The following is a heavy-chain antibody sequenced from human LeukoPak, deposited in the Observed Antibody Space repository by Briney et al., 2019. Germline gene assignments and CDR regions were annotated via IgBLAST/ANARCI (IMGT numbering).Heavy chain of an antibody. CDR3: ARGRGWFGELRKRWFDP. CDR2: INHSGST. D-gene: IGHD3-10*01. CDR1: GYSISSGYY. Sequence: SETLSLTCAVSGYSISSGYYWAWIRQPPGKGLEWIGEINHSGSTNYNPSLKSRVTISVDTSKNQFSLKLSSVTAADTAVYYCARGRGWFGELRKRWFDPWGQGTLVTVSS. V-gene: IGHV4-38-2*01. J-gene: IGHJ5*02.